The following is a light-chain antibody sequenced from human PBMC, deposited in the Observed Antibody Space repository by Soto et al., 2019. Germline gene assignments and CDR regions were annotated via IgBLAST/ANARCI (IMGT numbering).Light chain of an antibody. J-gene: IGKJ1*01. Sequence: EIVMTQSPATLSVSPGERVTLSCRASESVTTNLAWYQQKPGQAPRLLVYRASTRATGIPARFSAGGSGTEFTLTISRLQSEDFALYICQQYNDWPPRWTFGQGTKVEIK. CDR2: RAS. CDR1: ESVTTN. CDR3: QQYNDWPPRWT. V-gene: IGKV3-15*01.